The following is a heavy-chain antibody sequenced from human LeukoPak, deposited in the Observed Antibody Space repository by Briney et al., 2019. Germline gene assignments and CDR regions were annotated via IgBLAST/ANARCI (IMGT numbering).Heavy chain of an antibody. D-gene: IGHD1-26*01. CDR2: IYHSGST. CDR3: ARDNVVVGATNDGMDV. V-gene: IGHV4-38-2*02. CDR1: GYSISSGYY. Sequence: SETLSLTCTVSGYSISSGYYWGWIRQPPGKGLEWIGSIYHSGSTYYNPSLKSRVTISVDTSKNQFSLKLSSVTAADTAVYYCARDNVVVGATNDGMDVWGQGTTVTVSS. J-gene: IGHJ6*02.